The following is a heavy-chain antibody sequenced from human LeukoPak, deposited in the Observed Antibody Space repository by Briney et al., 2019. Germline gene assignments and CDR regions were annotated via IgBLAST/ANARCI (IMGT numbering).Heavy chain of an antibody. J-gene: IGHJ3*02. CDR1: GGSISSYY. CDR3: ARHVVVGDAFDI. Sequence: KPSETLSLTCTVSGGSISSYYWSWIRQPPGKELEWIGYIYYSGSTNYNSSLDSRLTISVDTSKNHFSLKLSSVTAADTAIYFCARHVVVGDAFDIWGQGTVVTVSS. V-gene: IGHV4-59*08. D-gene: IGHD1-26*01. CDR2: IYYSGST.